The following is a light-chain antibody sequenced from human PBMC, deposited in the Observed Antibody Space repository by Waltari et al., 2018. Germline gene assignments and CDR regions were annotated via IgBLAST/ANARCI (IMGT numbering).Light chain of an antibody. Sequence: QSGLTQPASVSGSPGQSITISCTGTSSGGGNYNLVSWYQQYPGKAPKLMVYEVTKRTSGVSDRFSGSKSGNTASLTIYGLQSEDEADYYCCSYAGLGIYVFGTGTKVTVL. J-gene: IGLJ1*01. CDR1: SSGGGNYNL. CDR3: CSYAGLGIYV. V-gene: IGLV2-23*02. CDR2: EVT.